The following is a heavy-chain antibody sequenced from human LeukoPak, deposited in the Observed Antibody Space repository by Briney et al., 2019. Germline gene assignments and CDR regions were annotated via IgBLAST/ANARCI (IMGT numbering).Heavy chain of an antibody. J-gene: IGHJ4*02. D-gene: IGHD5-12*01. CDR1: GGSISSYY. V-gene: IGHV4-59*01. Sequence: SETLSLTCTVSGGSISSYYWSWIRQPPGKGLEWIGYIYYSGSTNYNPSLKSRVTISVDTSKNQFSLKLSSVTAADTAVYYCAREGGYDYGIFFDYWGQGTLVTVSS. CDR2: IYYSGST. CDR3: AREGGYDYGIFFDY.